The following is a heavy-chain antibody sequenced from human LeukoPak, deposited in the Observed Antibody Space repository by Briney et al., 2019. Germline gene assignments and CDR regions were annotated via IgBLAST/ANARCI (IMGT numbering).Heavy chain of an antibody. Sequence: SETLSLTCAVSGGSFSGYYWSWIRQPPGKGLEWIGEINHSGSTNYNPSLKSRVTISVDTSKNQFSLKLSSVTAADTAVYYCARDSRYDYVSSFDYWGQGTLVTVSS. J-gene: IGHJ4*02. CDR3: ARDSRYDYVSSFDY. CDR2: INHSGST. CDR1: GGSFSGYY. D-gene: IGHD3-16*01. V-gene: IGHV4-34*01.